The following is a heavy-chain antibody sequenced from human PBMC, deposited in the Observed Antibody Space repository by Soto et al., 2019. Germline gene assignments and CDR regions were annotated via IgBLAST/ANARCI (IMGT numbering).Heavy chain of an antibody. V-gene: IGHV3-23*01. CDR3: AKSGPRPETTTWFDP. D-gene: IGHD1-1*01. CDR2: ISGSGGST. J-gene: IGHJ5*02. CDR1: GFTFSSYA. Sequence: GGSLRLSCAASGFTFSSYAMSWVRQAPGKGLECVSAISGSGGSTYFADSVKGRFTISRDNSKNTLYLQMNSLRAEDTAVYYCAKSGPRPETTTWFDPWGQGTLVTVSS.